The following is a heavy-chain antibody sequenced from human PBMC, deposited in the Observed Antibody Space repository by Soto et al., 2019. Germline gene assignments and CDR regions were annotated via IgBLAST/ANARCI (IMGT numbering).Heavy chain of an antibody. D-gene: IGHD2-21*02. V-gene: IGHV3-72*01. CDR3: VSSWGDHRSFDY. CDR2: TRNKVYGYTT. Sequence: EVQLVESGGGLVQPGGSLRLSCAVSGFTISDQYMDWVRQAPGKGLEWVVRTRNKVYGYTTEYAASVRGRLTISRDDSKNSLYLQMHSLKTEDTAVYYCVSSWGDHRSFDYWGQGALVTGSS. CDR1: GFTISDQY. J-gene: IGHJ4*02.